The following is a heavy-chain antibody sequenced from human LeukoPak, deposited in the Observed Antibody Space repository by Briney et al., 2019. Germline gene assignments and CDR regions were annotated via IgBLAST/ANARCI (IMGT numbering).Heavy chain of an antibody. J-gene: IGHJ4*02. D-gene: IGHD3-3*01. CDR3: ARDFWSDSRPY. CDR2: IGSDVNNK. CDR1: GFTFSNYG. Sequence: GGSLRLSCVASGFTFSNYGMHWVRQAPGKGLEWVAFIGSDVNNKHYVDSVKGRFTISRDSSENTLFLQMNSLRTEDTAIYYCARDFWSDSRPYGGRGTLVTVP. V-gene: IGHV3-30*02.